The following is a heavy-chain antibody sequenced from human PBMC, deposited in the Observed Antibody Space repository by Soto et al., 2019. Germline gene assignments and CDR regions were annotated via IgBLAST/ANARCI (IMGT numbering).Heavy chain of an antibody. D-gene: IGHD6-6*01. Sequence: QVQLVESGGGVVQPGRSLRLSCAASGFTFSSYAMHWVRQAPVKGLEWVAVISYDGSNNYYADSVKGRFTISRDNSKNTLYLQMNSPSAEDTAVYYCARYSSSSYGMDVWGQGTTVTVSS. CDR3: ARYSSSSYGMDV. CDR2: ISYDGSNN. J-gene: IGHJ6*02. CDR1: GFTFSSYA. V-gene: IGHV3-30-3*01.